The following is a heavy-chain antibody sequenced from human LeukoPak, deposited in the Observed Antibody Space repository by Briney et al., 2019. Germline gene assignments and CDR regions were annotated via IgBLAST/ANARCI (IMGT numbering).Heavy chain of an antibody. CDR1: GFPFSNHA. J-gene: IGHJ5*02. CDR3: VREAGYCASVCLKSNWFDP. CDR2: ISNGNA. Sequence: GGSLRLSCAASGFPFSNHAMSWVRQPPGKGLEWVSAISNGNAYYADSVRGRFTISRDDSKNMVYLQMNSLRDEDTALYYCVREAGYCASVCLKSNWFDPWGQGTLVTVSS. D-gene: IGHD2-21*02. V-gene: IGHV3-23*01.